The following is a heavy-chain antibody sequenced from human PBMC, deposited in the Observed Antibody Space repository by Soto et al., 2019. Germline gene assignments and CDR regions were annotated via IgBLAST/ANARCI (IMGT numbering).Heavy chain of an antibody. V-gene: IGHV4-61*01. D-gene: IGHD3-22*01. Sequence: QVQLQESGPGLVKPSETLALTCTVSGGSVSGGNYYWSWIRQPPGTVLEWIGYIYYSGSTNYNPSLMRRVTLSVDTSKNQFALKLSSVAAADMSVYYYARDTKEYYYVSSGDYLGYDYYGMEVWGQGTTVTVSS. CDR2: IYYSGST. CDR1: GGSVSGGNYY. CDR3: ARDTKEYYYVSSGDYLGYDYYGMEV. J-gene: IGHJ6*02.